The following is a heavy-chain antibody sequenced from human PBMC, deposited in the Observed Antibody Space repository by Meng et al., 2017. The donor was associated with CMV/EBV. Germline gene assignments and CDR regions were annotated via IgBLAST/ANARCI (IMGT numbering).Heavy chain of an antibody. Sequence: KASGYTFTGYYMHWVRQAPGQGLEWMGWINPNSGGTNYAQKFQGWVTMTRDTSISTAYMELSRLRSDDTAVYYCARAQDSSSSGDFDYWGQGTLVTVSS. CDR2: INPNSGGT. CDR1: GYTFTGYY. V-gene: IGHV1-2*04. D-gene: IGHD6-6*01. J-gene: IGHJ4*02. CDR3: ARAQDSSSSGDFDY.